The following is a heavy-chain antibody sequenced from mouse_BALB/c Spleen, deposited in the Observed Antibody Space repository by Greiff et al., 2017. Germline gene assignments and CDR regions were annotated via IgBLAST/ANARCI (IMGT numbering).Heavy chain of an antibody. V-gene: IGHV1-7*01. CDR2: INPSTGYT. CDR1: GYTFTSYW. D-gene: IGHD2-14*01. Sequence: VKLVESGAELAKPGASVKMSCKASGYTFTSYWMHWVKQRPGQGLEWIGYINPSTGYTEYNQKFKDKATLTADKSSSTAYMQLSSLTSEDSAVYYCARYDRYDVEAMDYWGQGTSVTVSS. CDR3: ARYDRYDVEAMDY. J-gene: IGHJ4*01.